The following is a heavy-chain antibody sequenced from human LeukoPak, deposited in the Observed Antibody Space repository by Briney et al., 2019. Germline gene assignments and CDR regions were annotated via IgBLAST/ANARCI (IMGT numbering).Heavy chain of an antibody. CDR3: ASSGAVAVFDY. Sequence: ASVKVSCKASGYTFTRYYMHWVRQAPGQGREWMRRINPNSGGTNYAQKFQGRVTMTRDTSISTAYMELSRLRSDDTAVYYCASSGAVAVFDYWGQGTLVTVSS. J-gene: IGHJ4*02. CDR2: INPNSGGT. V-gene: IGHV1-2*06. CDR1: GYTFTRYY. D-gene: IGHD6-19*01.